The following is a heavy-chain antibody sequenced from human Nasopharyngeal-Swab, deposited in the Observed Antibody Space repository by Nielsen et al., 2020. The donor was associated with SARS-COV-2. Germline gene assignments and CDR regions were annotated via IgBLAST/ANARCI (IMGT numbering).Heavy chain of an antibody. CDR3: AKGDSAAGSSSDY. CDR2: ISGSGSST. V-gene: IGHV3-23*01. D-gene: IGHD6-13*01. Sequence: GESLKISCAASGFTFSSYAMSWVRQAPGKGLEWVSTISGSGSSTYYADSVKGRFTISRDNSKNTLYLQMNRLRAEDTAVYYCAKGDSAAGSSSDYWGQGTLVTASS. CDR1: GFTFSSYA. J-gene: IGHJ4*02.